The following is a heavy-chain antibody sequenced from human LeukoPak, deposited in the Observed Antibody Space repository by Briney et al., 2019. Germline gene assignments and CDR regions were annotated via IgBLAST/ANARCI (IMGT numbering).Heavy chain of an antibody. J-gene: IGHJ4*02. Sequence: ASVKVSCKASGHTFTSYGISWVRQAPGQGLEWMGWISAYNGNTNYAQKLQGRVTMTTDTSTSTAYMELRSLRSDDTAVYYCARVNKYYYGSGSSSYYFDYWGQGTLVTVSS. CDR3: ARVNKYYYGSGSSSYYFDY. V-gene: IGHV1-18*01. CDR2: ISAYNGNT. D-gene: IGHD3-10*01. CDR1: GHTFTSYG.